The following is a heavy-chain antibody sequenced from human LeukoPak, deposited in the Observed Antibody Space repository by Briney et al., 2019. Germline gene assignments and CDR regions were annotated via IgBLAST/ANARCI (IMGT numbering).Heavy chain of an antibody. D-gene: IGHD3-3*01. CDR1: GFTFSDYY. Sequence: GGSLRLSCAASGFTFSDYYLSWIRQAPGKGLEWVSYISSSGSTIYYADSVKGRFTISRDSAKNSLYLQMNSLRAEDTAVYYCARDTYYDFWSGYPAYMDVWGKGTTVTVSS. V-gene: IGHV3-11*01. J-gene: IGHJ6*03. CDR2: ISSSGSTI. CDR3: ARDTYYDFWSGYPAYMDV.